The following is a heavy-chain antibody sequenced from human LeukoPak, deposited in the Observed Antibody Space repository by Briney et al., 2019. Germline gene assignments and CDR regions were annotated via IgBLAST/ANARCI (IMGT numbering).Heavy chain of an antibody. CDR1: DCSISTYY. V-gene: IGHV4-4*07. CDR2: IYTTGST. Sequence: SETLSLTCTVSDCSISTYYWSWIRQPAGKGLEWIGRIYTTGSTNYNPSLKSRVTMSVDTSKNQFSLKLTSVTAADTAVSYCARGGLPRENWFDPWGQGTLVTVSS. CDR3: ARGGLPRENWFDP. J-gene: IGHJ5*02. D-gene: IGHD3/OR15-3a*01.